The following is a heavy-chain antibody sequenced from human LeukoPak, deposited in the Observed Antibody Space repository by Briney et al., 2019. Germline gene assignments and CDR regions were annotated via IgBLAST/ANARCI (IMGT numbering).Heavy chain of an antibody. V-gene: IGHV3-66*04. CDR3: ARPRTTRAGLDY. CDR1: GFTFSTYW. D-gene: IGHD6-13*01. CDR2: IYSGGST. Sequence: GGSLRLSCAASGFTFSTYWMNWYRQAPGKGLEWVSVIYSGGSTYYADSVKGRFTISRDNSKNTLYLQMNSLRAEDTAVYYCARPRTTRAGLDYWGQGTLVTVSS. J-gene: IGHJ4*02.